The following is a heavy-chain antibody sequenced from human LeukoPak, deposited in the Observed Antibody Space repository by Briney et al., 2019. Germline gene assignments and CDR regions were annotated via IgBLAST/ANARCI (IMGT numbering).Heavy chain of an antibody. D-gene: IGHD5-24*01. Sequence: SETLSLTCTVSGGSISSYYWSWIRQPPGKGLEWIGYIYYSGSTNYNPSLKSRVTISVDTSKNQFSLKLSSVTAADTAVYYCASGDGYNNPCDYCGQGTLVTVSS. V-gene: IGHV4-59*01. CDR1: GGSISSYY. J-gene: IGHJ4*02. CDR2: IYYSGST. CDR3: ASGDGYNNPCDY.